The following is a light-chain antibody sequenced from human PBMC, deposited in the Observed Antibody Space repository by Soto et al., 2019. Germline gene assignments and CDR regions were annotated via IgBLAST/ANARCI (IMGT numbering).Light chain of an antibody. J-gene: IGKJ4*01. V-gene: IGKV1-12*01. CDR1: QGISSW. CDR2: AAS. CDR3: QQDNSFPLT. Sequence: DIQMTQSPASVSASVGDRVTITCRASQGISSWLAWYQKKPGKAPKLLIYAASSLQSGVPSRFSGSESGTDFTRTISSLQPEDFATYYCQQDNSFPLTFGGGTNVEIK.